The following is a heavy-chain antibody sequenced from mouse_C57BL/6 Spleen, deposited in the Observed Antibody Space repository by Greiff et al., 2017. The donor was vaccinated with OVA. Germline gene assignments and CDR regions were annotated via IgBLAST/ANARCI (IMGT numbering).Heavy chain of an antibody. CDR1: GYTFTSYG. CDR2: IYPRSGNT. V-gene: IGHV1-81*01. J-gene: IGHJ4*01. CDR3: ARRRDYYAMDY. Sequence: VKLMESGAELARPGASVKLSCKASGYTFTSYGISWVKQRTGQGLEWIGEIYPRSGNTYYNEKFKGKATLTADKSSSTAYMELRSLTSEDSAVYFCARRRDYYAMDYWGQGTSVTVSS.